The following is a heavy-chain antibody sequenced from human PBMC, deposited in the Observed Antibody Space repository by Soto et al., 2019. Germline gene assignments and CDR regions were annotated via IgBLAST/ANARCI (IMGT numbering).Heavy chain of an antibody. CDR3: ARDGQGLAPYALDV. J-gene: IGHJ6*02. Sequence: ASVKVSCKASGYTFTSYGISWVRQAPGQGPEWMGWISAYNGNTNYAQKLQGRVTMTTDTSTSTAYMELRSLRSDDTAVYYCARDGQGLAPYALDVWGQGTSVTVSS. V-gene: IGHV1-18*01. CDR1: GYTFTSYG. CDR2: ISAYNGNT.